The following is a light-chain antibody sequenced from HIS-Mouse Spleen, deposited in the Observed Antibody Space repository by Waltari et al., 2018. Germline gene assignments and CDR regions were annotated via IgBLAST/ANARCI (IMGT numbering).Light chain of an antibody. Sequence: SYELTQPPSVSVSPGQTASITCSGDKLGDKYACWYQQKPGQSPVLVIYQDSKRPTGIPERLSGSNSGNTATLTISGTQAMDEADYYCQAWDSSSLFGGGTKLTVL. V-gene: IGLV3-1*01. J-gene: IGLJ2*01. CDR1: KLGDKY. CDR3: QAWDSSSL. CDR2: QDS.